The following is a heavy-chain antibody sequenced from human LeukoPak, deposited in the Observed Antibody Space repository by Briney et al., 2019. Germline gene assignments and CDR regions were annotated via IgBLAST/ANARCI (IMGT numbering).Heavy chain of an antibody. CDR1: GFTFSSYG. V-gene: IGHV3-30*18. CDR3: AKVPKRFTFASDYYFDY. Sequence: PGGSLRLSCAASGFTFSSYGMHWVRQAPGKGLEWVAVISYDGSNKYYADSVKGRFTISGDNSKNTLYLQMNSLRAEDTAVYYCAKVPKRFTFASDYYFDYWGQRTLVTLSS. J-gene: IGHJ4*02. D-gene: IGHD2/OR15-2a*01. CDR2: ISYDGSNK.